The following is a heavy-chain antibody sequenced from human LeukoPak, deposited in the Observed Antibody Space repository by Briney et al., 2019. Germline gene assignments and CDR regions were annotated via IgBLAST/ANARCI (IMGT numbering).Heavy chain of an antibody. V-gene: IGHV4-59*01. Sequence: SETLSLTCTVSGGSISSYYWSWIRQPPGKGLEWIGYIYYSGSTNYNPSLKSRVTISVDTSKNQFSLKLSSVTAADTAVYYCARAALGLDYWGQGTLVTVSS. D-gene: IGHD6-13*01. CDR3: ARAALGLDY. CDR2: IYYSGST. CDR1: GGSISSYY. J-gene: IGHJ4*02.